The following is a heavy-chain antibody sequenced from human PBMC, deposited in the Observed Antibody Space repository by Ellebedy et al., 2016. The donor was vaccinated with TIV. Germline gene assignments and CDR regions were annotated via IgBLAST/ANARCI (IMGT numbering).Heavy chain of an antibody. CDR1: GFTFDDYG. J-gene: IGHJ3*01. D-gene: IGHD5-18*01. CDR3: AKDSYSGEYNYGWGTFNL. CDR2: ISGGAGST. V-gene: IGHV3-23*01. Sequence: PGGSLRLSCAVSGFTFDDYGITCVRPAPGKGLEWVSGISGGAGSTVYAESVRGRFTIPRDNSKNTLFLQINSLRDEETAVYYCAKDSYSGEYNYGWGTFNLWGQGTMVTISS.